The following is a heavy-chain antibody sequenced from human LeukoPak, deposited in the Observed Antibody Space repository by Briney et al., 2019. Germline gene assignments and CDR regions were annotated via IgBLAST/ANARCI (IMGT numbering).Heavy chain of an antibody. J-gene: IGHJ5*02. V-gene: IGHV2-70*11. Sequence: ESGPALVKPTQTLTLTCTFSGFSLSTSGMCVSWIRQPPGKALEWLARIDWDDDKYYSTSLKTRLTISKDTSKNQVVLTMTNMDPVDTATYYCARVIVEYNWFDPWGQGTLVTVSS. CDR3: ARVIVEYNWFDP. CDR1: GFSLSTSGMC. D-gene: IGHD3-22*01. CDR2: IDWDDDK.